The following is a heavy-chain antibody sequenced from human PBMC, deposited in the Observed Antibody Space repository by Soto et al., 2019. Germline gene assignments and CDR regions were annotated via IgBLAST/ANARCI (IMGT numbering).Heavy chain of an antibody. CDR2: ISGSGGST. D-gene: IGHD3-3*01. CDR3: AKDLTGDFWSGYSFGAFDI. CDR1: GFTFSSYA. J-gene: IGHJ3*02. V-gene: IGHV3-23*01. Sequence: EVQLLESGGGLVQPGGSLRLSCAASGFTFSSYAMSWVRQAPGKGLEWVSAISGSGGSTYYADSVKGRFTISRDNSKNTLYLQMNSLRAEDTAVYYCAKDLTGDFWSGYSFGAFDIWGQGTMVTVSS.